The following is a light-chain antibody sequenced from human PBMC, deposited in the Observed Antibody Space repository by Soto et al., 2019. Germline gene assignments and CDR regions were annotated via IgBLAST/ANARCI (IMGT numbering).Light chain of an antibody. Sequence: DIQMTQSPSPMSASVGDRVTITCRASQGISNYLAWFQQKPGKVPKRLIYAASSLQSGVPSRFSGSGSGTQFTLPIISLQPEDFATYYGLQHNSYPPWTFGQGTKVEIK. J-gene: IGKJ1*01. CDR3: LQHNSYPPWT. CDR1: QGISNY. CDR2: AAS. V-gene: IGKV1-17*03.